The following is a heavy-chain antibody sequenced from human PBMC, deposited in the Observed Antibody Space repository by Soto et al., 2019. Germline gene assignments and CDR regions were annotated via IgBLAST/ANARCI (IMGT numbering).Heavy chain of an antibody. CDR3: ATQEVGGSYVYTFDP. J-gene: IGHJ5*02. V-gene: IGHV4-39*02. Sequence: QLQLQESGPGLVKPSETLSLTCTVSGGSISSSSYYWGWIRQPPGKGLEWMGSIYYSGSTYYDPSLKSRAPISLDTSKNHFSLKLSSVTAADTAVYYCATQEVGGSYVYTFDPWGQGTLVTVSS. D-gene: IGHD1-26*01. CDR1: GGSISSSSYY. CDR2: IYYSGST.